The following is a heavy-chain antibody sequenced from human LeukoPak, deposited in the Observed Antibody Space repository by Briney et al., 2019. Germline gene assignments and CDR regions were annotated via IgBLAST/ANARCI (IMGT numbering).Heavy chain of an antibody. D-gene: IGHD3-10*01. CDR1: GFTARRTY. Sequence: GGSLRLSCEPSGFTARRTYMNWVRQAPGKGLGWVSIIYSSGVTYYADSVKGRFTISRDNSKNTLYLQMNSVKAEDTAVYYCARLEVRGVIGPWGQGTLVTVSS. CDR3: ARLEVRGVIGP. CDR2: IYSSGVT. V-gene: IGHV3-53*01. J-gene: IGHJ5*02.